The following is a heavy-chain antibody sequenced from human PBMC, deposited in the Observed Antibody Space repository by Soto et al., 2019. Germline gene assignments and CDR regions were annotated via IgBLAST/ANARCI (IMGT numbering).Heavy chain of an antibody. CDR2: IYYSGST. J-gene: IGHJ4*02. CDR3: ARVHYDFWSGYLLDY. Sequence: PSETLSLTCTVSSCSISSGGYYWSWIRQPPGKGLEWIGYIYYSGSTNYNPSLKSRVTISVDTSKNQFSLKLSSVTAADTAVYYCARVHYDFWSGYLLDYWGQGTVVTVSS. D-gene: IGHD3-3*01. V-gene: IGHV4-61*08. CDR1: SCSISSGGYY.